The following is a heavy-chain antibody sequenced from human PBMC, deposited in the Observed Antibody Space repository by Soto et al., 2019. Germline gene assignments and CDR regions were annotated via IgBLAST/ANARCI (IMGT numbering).Heavy chain of an antibody. CDR3: ARAPSRGSDWARYLDL. Sequence: EVQLVESGGGLVQPGGSLILSCAASGFSFSNYAMDWVRQAPGKGLEWVSYSSGRSSNIRYAYSVKGRCTISRDNAKSSVYLQMNSLRAGDTAVYYCARAPSRGSDWARYLDLWGRGTLVTVSS. D-gene: IGHD2-15*01. CDR1: GFSFSNYA. CDR2: SSGRSSNI. V-gene: IGHV3-48*01. J-gene: IGHJ2*01.